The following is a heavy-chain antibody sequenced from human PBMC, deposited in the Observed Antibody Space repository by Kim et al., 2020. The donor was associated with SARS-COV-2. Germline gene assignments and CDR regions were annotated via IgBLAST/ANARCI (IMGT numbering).Heavy chain of an antibody. V-gene: IGHV4-4*02. J-gene: IGHJ5*02. CDR2: IYHSGST. Sequence: SETLSLTCAVSGGSISSSNWWSWVRQPPGKGLEWIGEIYHSGSTNYNPSLKSRVTISVDKSKNQFSLKLSSVTAADTAVYYCARGAGSSWFSHWFDPWGQGTLVTVSS. CDR3: ARGAGSSWFSHWFDP. CDR1: GGSISSSNW. D-gene: IGHD6-13*01.